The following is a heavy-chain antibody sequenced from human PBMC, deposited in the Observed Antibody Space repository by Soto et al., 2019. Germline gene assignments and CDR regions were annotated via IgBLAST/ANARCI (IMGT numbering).Heavy chain of an antibody. CDR3: AKDQLNYYGSGSYAALGLYYYYGMDV. CDR2: ISGSGGST. Sequence: GSLRLSCAASGFTFSSYAMSWVRQAPGKGLEWVSAISGSGGSTYYADSVKGRFTISRDNSKNTLYLQMNSLRAEDTAVYYCAKDQLNYYGSGSYAALGLYYYYGMDVWGQGTTVTVSS. J-gene: IGHJ6*02. CDR1: GFTFSSYA. V-gene: IGHV3-23*01. D-gene: IGHD3-10*01.